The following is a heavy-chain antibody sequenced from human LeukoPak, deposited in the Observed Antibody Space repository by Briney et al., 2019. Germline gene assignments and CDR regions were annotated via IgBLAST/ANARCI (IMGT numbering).Heavy chain of an antibody. Sequence: SETLSLTCAVYGGSFSGYYWSWIRQPPGKGLEWIGEINPSGSTNYNPSLKSRVSISVDTSKNQFSLKLSSVTAADTAVYYCARSPIVVVIKYFDYWGQGTLVTVSS. CDR3: ARSPIVVVIKYFDY. D-gene: IGHD3-22*01. CDR1: GGSFSGYY. CDR2: INPSGST. V-gene: IGHV4-34*01. J-gene: IGHJ4*02.